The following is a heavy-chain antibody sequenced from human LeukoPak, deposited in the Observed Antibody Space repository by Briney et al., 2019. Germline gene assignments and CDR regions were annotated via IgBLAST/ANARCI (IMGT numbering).Heavy chain of an antibody. J-gene: IGHJ5*02. CDR3: ASHTYTSGWS. Sequence: GGALKISFKGSGYGFITNWIGWVRQMPGKGLEWMGIIYPGDSDTRYSPSFQGQVTISADKSISTAYLQWSSLKASDTAMYYCASHTYTSGWSWGQGTLVTVSS. D-gene: IGHD6-19*01. V-gene: IGHV5-51*01. CDR2: IYPGDSDT. CDR1: GYGFITNW.